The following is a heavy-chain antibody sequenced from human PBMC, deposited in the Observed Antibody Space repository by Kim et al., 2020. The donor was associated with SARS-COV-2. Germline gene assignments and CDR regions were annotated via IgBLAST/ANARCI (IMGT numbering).Heavy chain of an antibody. CDR1: QFTFNTYA. CDR3: ARDFSSGHNSGCDVDY. Sequence: GGSLRLSCAASQFTFNTYAMSWVRQAPGKGLQWVATISANGVGTYYADSVKGRFTISRDNSKDTLYLQMHSLRAEDTATYYGARDFSSGHNSGCDVDY. CDR2: ISANGVGT. V-gene: IGHV3-23*01. D-gene: IGHD6-19*01. J-gene: IGHJ4*01.